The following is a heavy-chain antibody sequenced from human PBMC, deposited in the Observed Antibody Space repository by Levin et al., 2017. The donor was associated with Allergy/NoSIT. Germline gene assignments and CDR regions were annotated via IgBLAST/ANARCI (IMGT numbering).Heavy chain of an antibody. D-gene: IGHD5-24*01. CDR3: ARRWLRGRFDP. V-gene: IGHV4-61*09. CDR1: GGSINSGHYY. J-gene: IGHJ5*02. CDR2: IYPSGST. Sequence: PSETLSLTCTVSGGSINSGHYYWSWIRQPAGQGLEWIGHIYPSGSTNYNASLKSRVTISIDTSKHQFSLKLTSVTAADTAIYYCARRWLRGRFDPWGQGTLVTVSS.